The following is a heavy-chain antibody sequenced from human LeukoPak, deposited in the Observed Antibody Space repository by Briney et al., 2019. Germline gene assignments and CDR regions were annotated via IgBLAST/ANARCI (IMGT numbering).Heavy chain of an antibody. CDR1: GFTFSSYW. V-gene: IGHV3-74*01. CDR2: INTDGSST. J-gene: IGHJ6*03. CDR3: ALSYRYYYMDV. Sequence: GGSLRLSCAASGFTFSSYWMHWVRQAPGKGLVWVSRINTDGSSTSYADSVKGRFTISRDNAKNTLYLQMNSLRAEDTAVYYCALSYRYYYMDVWGKGTTVTVSS.